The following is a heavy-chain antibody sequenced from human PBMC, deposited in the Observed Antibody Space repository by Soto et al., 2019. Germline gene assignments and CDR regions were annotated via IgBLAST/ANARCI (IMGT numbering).Heavy chain of an antibody. CDR2: IIPIFGTA. J-gene: IGHJ6*02. D-gene: IGHD1-26*01. CDR1: GGTFSSYA. CDR3: ARDEVVRQIGTDYYYSGMDV. Sequence: SVKVSCKASGGTFSSYAISWVRQAPGQGLEWMGGIIPIFGTANYAQKFQGRVTITADESTSTAYMELSSLRSEDTAVYYCARDEVVRQIGTDYYYSGMDVWGHGTTVTVS. V-gene: IGHV1-69*13.